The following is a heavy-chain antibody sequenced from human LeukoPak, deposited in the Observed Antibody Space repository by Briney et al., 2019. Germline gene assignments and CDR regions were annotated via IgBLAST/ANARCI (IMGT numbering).Heavy chain of an antibody. CDR3: AKEKQWLALYYFDY. CDR1: GFIFSSYA. Sequence: GGSLRLSCAASGFIFSSYAMSWVRQAPGKGLEWVSTISGSGGSTYYADSVKGRFTISRDNSKNTVYLQMNSLRAEDTAVYYCAKEKQWLALYYFDYWGQGTLVTVSS. J-gene: IGHJ4*02. V-gene: IGHV3-23*01. D-gene: IGHD6-19*01. CDR2: ISGSGGST.